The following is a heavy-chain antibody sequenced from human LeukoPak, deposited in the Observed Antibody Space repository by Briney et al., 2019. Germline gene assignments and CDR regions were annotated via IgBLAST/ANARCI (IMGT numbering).Heavy chain of an antibody. V-gene: IGHV1-8*01. D-gene: IGHD6-13*01. J-gene: IGHJ4*02. CDR2: THPNSGNT. Sequence: ASVKVSCKASGYTFTSYDINWARQATGQGLEWMGWTHPNSGNTGYAQKFQGRVTMTRNTSISTAYMELSSLRSEDTAVYYCARGNEWQQPDFDYWGQGTLVTVSS. CDR3: ARGNEWQQPDFDY. CDR1: GYTFTSYD.